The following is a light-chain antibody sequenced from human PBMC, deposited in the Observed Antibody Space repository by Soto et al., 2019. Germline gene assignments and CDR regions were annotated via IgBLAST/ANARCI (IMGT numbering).Light chain of an antibody. J-gene: IGLJ1*01. CDR3: SSYTSSSTL. CDR1: SSDVGGYNY. Sequence: QSVLTQPRSVSGSPGQSVTISCTGTSSDVGGYNYVSWYQQHPGKXPXLXIXXXXKRPSGVPHSFSGSKSGNTASLTISGLQTEDEADYYCSSYTSSSTLFGTGAKVTVL. V-gene: IGLV2-11*01. CDR2: XXX.